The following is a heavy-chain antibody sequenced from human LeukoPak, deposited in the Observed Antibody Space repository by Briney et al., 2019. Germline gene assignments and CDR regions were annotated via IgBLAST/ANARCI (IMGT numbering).Heavy chain of an antibody. Sequence: PGGSLRLSCAASRFTFSSYTMNWVRQAPGKGLEWVSGISWNSGSIGYADSVKGRFTISRDNAKNSLYLQMNSLRAEDTALYYCAKDTYGDYDYYFDYWGQGTLVTVSS. CDR3: AKDTYGDYDYYFDY. V-gene: IGHV3-9*01. J-gene: IGHJ4*02. CDR1: RFTFSSYT. D-gene: IGHD4-17*01. CDR2: ISWNSGSI.